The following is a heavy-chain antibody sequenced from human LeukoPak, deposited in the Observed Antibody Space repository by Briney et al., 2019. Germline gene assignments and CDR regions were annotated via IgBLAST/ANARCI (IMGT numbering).Heavy chain of an antibody. CDR3: ARDIGYSSGWYPSHFDY. V-gene: IGHV1-2*02. CDR2: INPNSGGT. CDR1: GYTFTGYY. Sequence: ASVKVSCKASGYTFTGYYMHWVRQAPGQGIEWMGWINPNSGGTNYAQKFQGRVTMTRDTSISTAYMELSRLRSDDTAVYYCARDIGYSSGWYPSHFDYWGQGTLVTVSS. J-gene: IGHJ4*02. D-gene: IGHD6-19*01.